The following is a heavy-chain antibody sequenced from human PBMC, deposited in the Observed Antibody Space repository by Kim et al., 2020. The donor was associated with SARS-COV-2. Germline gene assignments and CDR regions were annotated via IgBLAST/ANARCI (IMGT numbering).Heavy chain of an antibody. CDR1: GFTFGDYA. J-gene: IGHJ4*02. CDR3: TREWAGDSFSGDY. D-gene: IGHD3-10*01. Sequence: GGSLRLSCTASGFTFGDYAMSWVRQAPGKGLEWVGFIRSKAYGGTTEYAASVKGRFTISRDDSKSIAYLQMNSLKTEDTAVYYCTREWAGDSFSGDYWGQGTLVTVSS. CDR2: IRSKAYGGTT. V-gene: IGHV3-49*04.